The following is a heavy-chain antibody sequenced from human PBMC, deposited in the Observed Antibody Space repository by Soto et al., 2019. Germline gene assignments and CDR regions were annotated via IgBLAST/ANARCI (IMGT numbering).Heavy chain of an antibody. CDR1: GFTFSSYA. Sequence: EVQLVESGGGLVQPGGSLRLSCAASGFTFSSYAMHWVRQAPGKGLEYVSAISSNGGSTYYANSVKGRFTISRDNSKNTLYRQMGSLRAEDMAVYYCARGVVVVVATYGMDVWGQGTTVTVSS. V-gene: IGHV3-64*01. CDR2: ISSNGGST. CDR3: ARGVVVVVATYGMDV. D-gene: IGHD2-15*01. J-gene: IGHJ6*02.